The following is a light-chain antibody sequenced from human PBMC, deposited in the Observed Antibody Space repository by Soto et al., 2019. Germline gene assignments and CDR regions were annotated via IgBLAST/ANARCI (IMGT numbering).Light chain of an antibody. CDR1: SSNIGSNT. CDR2: SSY. CDR3: AAWDDSLYGVV. J-gene: IGLJ2*01. Sequence: QSVLTQPPSASGTPGQRVTISCSGSSSNIGSNTINWYQQLPGTAPKLLIYSSYQRPSGVPDRFSGSKSGTSASLAISGLQSEDEADYFCAAWDDSLYGVVFGGGTKLTVL. V-gene: IGLV1-44*01.